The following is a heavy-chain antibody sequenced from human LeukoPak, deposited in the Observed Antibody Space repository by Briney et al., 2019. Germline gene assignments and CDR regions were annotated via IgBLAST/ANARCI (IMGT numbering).Heavy chain of an antibody. Sequence: SETLSLTCAVFGGFFSDYHWTWIRQSPEKGLEWIGEINHSGSTNYNPSPKSRVTMSVDTSKNQFSLKLSSVTAADTAVYYCARVPYDFWSGYYYYYMDVWGKGTTVTVSS. CDR3: ARVPYDFWSGYYYYYMDV. V-gene: IGHV4-34*10. D-gene: IGHD3-3*01. CDR2: INHSGST. CDR1: GGFFSDYH. J-gene: IGHJ6*03.